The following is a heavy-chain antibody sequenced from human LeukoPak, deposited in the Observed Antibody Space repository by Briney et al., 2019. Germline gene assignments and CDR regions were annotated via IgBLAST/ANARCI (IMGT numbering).Heavy chain of an antibody. V-gene: IGHV4-34*01. Sequence: SETLSLTCAVYGGSFSGYHWSWIRQPPGKGLEWIGEINHSGSTNYNPSLKSRVTISVDTSKNQFSLKLSSVTAADTAVYYCARGVPATVFDYRGQGTLVTVSS. J-gene: IGHJ4*02. CDR3: ARGVPATVFDY. CDR1: GGSFSGYH. D-gene: IGHD2-2*01. CDR2: INHSGST.